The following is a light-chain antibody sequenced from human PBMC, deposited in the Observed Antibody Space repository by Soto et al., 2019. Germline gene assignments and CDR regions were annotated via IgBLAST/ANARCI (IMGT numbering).Light chain of an antibody. CDR3: SSYTSSSTVV. CDR1: SSDVGGYNY. V-gene: IGLV2-14*01. CDR2: EVS. J-gene: IGLJ2*01. Sequence: QSVLTQPASVSGSPGQSITISCTGTSSDVGGYNYVSWYQQHPGKAPKLMIYEVSNRPSGVSNRFSGSKSGNTASLTISGLQAEDEADYYCSSYTSSSTVVFXGGT.